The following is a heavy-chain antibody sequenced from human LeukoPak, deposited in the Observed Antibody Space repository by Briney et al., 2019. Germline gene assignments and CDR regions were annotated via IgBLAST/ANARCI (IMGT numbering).Heavy chain of an antibody. CDR1: RYTLTELF. V-gene: IGHV1-24*01. J-gene: IGHJ4*02. D-gene: IGHD3-10*01. CDR3: ATEGKMVRGLYTDY. Sequence: ASVTVSRKVSRYTLTELFMHWVGQATGKGLEWMGRVDPADGEAIYAQKFQGRVTMPADTSADTAYMELSSLRSEDTAVYYCATEGKMVRGLYTDYWGQGTLVTVSS. CDR2: VDPADGEA.